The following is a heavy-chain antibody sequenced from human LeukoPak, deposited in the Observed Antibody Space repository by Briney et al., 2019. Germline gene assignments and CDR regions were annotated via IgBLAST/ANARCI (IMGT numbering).Heavy chain of an antibody. D-gene: IGHD3-10*01. CDR3: ARDLTMVRGVLGY. Sequence: SETLSLTCTVSGGSITSSSYYWAWIRQSPGKGLEFIGTIYYSGSTDYNPSHKSRVTISIDTSTNRFSLSLSSVTAADTAVYYCARDLTMVRGVLGYWGQGTLVTVSS. CDR2: IYYSGST. CDR1: GGSITSSSYY. J-gene: IGHJ4*02. V-gene: IGHV4-39*07.